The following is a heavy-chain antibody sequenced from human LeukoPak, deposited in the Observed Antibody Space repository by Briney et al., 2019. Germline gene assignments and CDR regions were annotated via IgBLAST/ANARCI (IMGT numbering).Heavy chain of an antibody. CDR2: IYYSGST. Sequence: SETLSLTCTVSGGSISSGDYYWSWIRQTPGKGLEWIGYIYYSGSTYYNPSLKSRVSISVDTSKNQFSLKLSSVTAADTAVYYCARGTFGGVSSRWGQGTLVTVSS. J-gene: IGHJ4*02. CDR1: GGSISSGDYY. CDR3: ARGTFGGVSSR. V-gene: IGHV4-30-4*08. D-gene: IGHD3-16*01.